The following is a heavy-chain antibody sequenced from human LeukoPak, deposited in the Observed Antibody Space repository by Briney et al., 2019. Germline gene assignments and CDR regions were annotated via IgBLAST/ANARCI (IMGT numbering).Heavy chain of an antibody. V-gene: IGHV4-30-4*01. D-gene: IGHD2-2*03. J-gene: IGHJ4*02. CDR3: ARGRVDIVVVPAAMSRYFDY. CDR1: GGSISSGDYY. CDR2: MFYTGST. Sequence: SQTLSLTCTVSGGSISSGDYYWSWIRQPPGKGLEWIGYMFYTGSTYYSPSLKGRVTISVDTSKNQFSLKLSSVTAADTAVYYCARGRVDIVVVPAAMSRYFDYWGQGTLVTVSS.